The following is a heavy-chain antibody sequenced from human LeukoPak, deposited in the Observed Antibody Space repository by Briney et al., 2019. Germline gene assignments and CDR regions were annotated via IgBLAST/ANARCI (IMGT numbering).Heavy chain of an antibody. D-gene: IGHD3-10*01. CDR1: GYTFTSYG. CDR2: ISAYNGNT. CDR3: ARDRALSVSYYGMDV. J-gene: IGHJ6*02. Sequence: ASVKVSRKASGYTFTSYGISWVRQAPGQGLEWMGWISAYNGNTNYAQKLQGRVTMTTDTSTSTAYMELRSLRSDDAAVYYCARDRALSVSYYGMDVWGQGTTVTVSS. V-gene: IGHV1-18*01.